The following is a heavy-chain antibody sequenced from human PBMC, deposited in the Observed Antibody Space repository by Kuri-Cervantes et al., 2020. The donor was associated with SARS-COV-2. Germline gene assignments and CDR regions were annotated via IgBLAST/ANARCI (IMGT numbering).Heavy chain of an antibody. CDR3: ATGVRGYSYGPDY. Sequence: GESLKISCAASGFTFSSYWMHWVRQAPGKGLEWVANIKQDGSEKYYVDSVKGRFTISRDNAKNSLYLQMNSLRAEDTAVYYCATGVRGYSYGPDYWGQGTLVTVSS. J-gene: IGHJ4*02. CDR2: IKQDGSEK. CDR1: GFTFSSYW. V-gene: IGHV3-7*05. D-gene: IGHD5-18*01.